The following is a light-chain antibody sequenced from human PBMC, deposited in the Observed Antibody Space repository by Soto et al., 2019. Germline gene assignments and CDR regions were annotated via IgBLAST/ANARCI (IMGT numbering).Light chain of an antibody. CDR1: ESVSTY. V-gene: IGKV3-11*01. CDR3: QQRSTWPLT. J-gene: IGKJ4*01. CDR2: DTS. Sequence: VFAESRATLYLSPGDRATLSCRANESVSTYLAWYQQKPGQSPRLLIYDTSKRATGIPARFSGSGSGTDFTLTIVSLEPEDFVFYYCQQRSTWPLTFGGGTKVDIK.